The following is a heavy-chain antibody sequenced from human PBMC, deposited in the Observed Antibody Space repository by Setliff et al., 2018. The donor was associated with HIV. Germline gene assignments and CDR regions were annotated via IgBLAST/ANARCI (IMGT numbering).Heavy chain of an antibody. CDR2: INPTGAST. CDR1: GYGFTSDY. V-gene: IGHV1-46*01. J-gene: IGHJ3*02. CDR3: ARTSPLYSRTFDAFDI. D-gene: IGHD6-13*01. Sequence: ASVKVSCKASGYGFTSDYMHWVRQAPGQGLEWMGIINPTGASTTYAQQFQGRVTMTRDTSTSTVYMELSSLRSEDTAVYFCARTSPLYSRTFDAFDIWGQGTMVT.